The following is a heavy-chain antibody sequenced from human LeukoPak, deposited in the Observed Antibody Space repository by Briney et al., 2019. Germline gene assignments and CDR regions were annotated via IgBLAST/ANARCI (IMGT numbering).Heavy chain of an antibody. CDR1: GFTFSDYT. J-gene: IGHJ4*02. Sequence: GGSLRLSCVASGFTFSDYTMNWVRQALGRGRGWVGKIKQVGREKYYVDSVKGRLTISKDKAKNSLYLQMNSLRGEDTAVYYCASPRHDGSYSFWGQGTLVTV. D-gene: IGHD1-26*01. CDR2: IKQVGREK. CDR3: ASPRHDGSYSF. V-gene: IGHV3-7*01.